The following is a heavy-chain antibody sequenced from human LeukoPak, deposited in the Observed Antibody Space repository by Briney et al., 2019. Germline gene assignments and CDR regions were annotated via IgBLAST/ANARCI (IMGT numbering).Heavy chain of an antibody. D-gene: IGHD7-27*01. CDR2: FSNSGTT. Sequence: SETLSLTCTVSGASISDYYWSWIRQPPGKGLEWIGFFSNSGTTNYNPSLKSRVTMSVDTSKNQFSLKLSSVTAADTAVYYCARGSNWGDYWGQGNLVTVSS. CDR3: ARGSNWGDY. V-gene: IGHV4-59*12. CDR1: GASISDYY. J-gene: IGHJ4*02.